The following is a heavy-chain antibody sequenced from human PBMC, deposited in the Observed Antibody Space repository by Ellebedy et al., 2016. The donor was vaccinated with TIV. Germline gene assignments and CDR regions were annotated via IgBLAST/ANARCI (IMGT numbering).Heavy chain of an antibody. D-gene: IGHD3-3*01. J-gene: IGHJ4*02. CDR2: IWSDGSIK. CDR1: GFSFSSYG. CDR3: AGGLGLLYGGSPLDY. V-gene: IGHV3-33*01. Sequence: GESLKISCATSGFSFSSYGMHWVRQAPGKGLEWVAVIWSDGSIKYSADSVKGRFTISRDNSKNTVYLQRNSLRAEDTAVYYCAGGLGLLYGGSPLDYWGQGTLVTVSS.